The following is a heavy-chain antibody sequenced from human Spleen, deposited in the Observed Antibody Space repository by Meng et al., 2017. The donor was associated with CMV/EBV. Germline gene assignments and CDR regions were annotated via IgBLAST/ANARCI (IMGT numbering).Heavy chain of an antibody. V-gene: IGHV3-30*02. J-gene: IGHJ4*02. CDR1: GFTFNNYG. D-gene: IGHD6-25*01. CDR2: IRYDGSNK. CDR3: AKIAASDY. Sequence: GESLKISCAASGFTFNNYGMHWVRQAPGKGLGWVAFIRYDGSNKYSADSVKGRFTISRDNSKNTLYLQMNSLRAEDTAVYYCAKIAASDYWGQGTLVTVSS.